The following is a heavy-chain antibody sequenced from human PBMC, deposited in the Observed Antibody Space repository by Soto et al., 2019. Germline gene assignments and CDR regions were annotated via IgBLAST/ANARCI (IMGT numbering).Heavy chain of an antibody. V-gene: IGHV1-8*01. J-gene: IGHJ6*02. CDR1: GYTFTSYD. CDR3: ARYDFWSGYSTYYYYYYGMDV. Sequence: GASVKVSCKASGYTFTSYDINWVRQATGQGLEWMGWMNPNSGNTGYAQKFQGRVAMTRNTSISTAYMELSSLRSEDTAVYYCARYDFWSGYSTYYYYYYGMDVWGQGTTVTVSS. CDR2: MNPNSGNT. D-gene: IGHD3-3*01.